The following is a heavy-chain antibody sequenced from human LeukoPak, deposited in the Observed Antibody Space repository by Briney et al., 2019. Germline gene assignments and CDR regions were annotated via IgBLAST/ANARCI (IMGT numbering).Heavy chain of an antibody. V-gene: IGHV3-15*07. J-gene: IGHJ4*02. CDR3: ITPLPYSAQ. CDR1: GFTFSSYS. D-gene: IGHD2-21*01. CDR2: IKPKTDGETT. Sequence: GSLRLSCAASGFTFSSYSMNWVRPAPGKGLEWVGRIKPKTDGETTEYAAPVKDRFSISRDDSKSMMYLQMNSLKTEDTAVYYCITPLPYSAQGGQGTLVTVSS.